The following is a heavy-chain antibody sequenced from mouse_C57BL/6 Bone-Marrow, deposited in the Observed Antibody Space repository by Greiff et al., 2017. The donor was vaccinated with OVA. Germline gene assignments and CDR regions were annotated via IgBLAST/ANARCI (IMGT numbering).Heavy chain of an antibody. CDR2: ISSGGSYT. V-gene: IGHV5-6*02. J-gene: IGHJ3*01. D-gene: IGHD2-3*01. Sequence: EVKLVESGGDLVKPGGSLKLSCAASGFTFSSYGMSWVRQTPDKRLEWVATISSGGSYTYYPDSVKGRFTISRDNAKNTLYLQMSSLKSEDTATYYCARRWLLLWGQGTLVSVSA. CDR1: GFTFSSYG. CDR3: ARRWLLL.